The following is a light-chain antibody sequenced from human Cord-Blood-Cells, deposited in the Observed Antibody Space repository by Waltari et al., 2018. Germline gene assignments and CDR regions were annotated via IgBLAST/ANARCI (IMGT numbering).Light chain of an antibody. CDR2: EGS. CDR1: SSDVGSYNL. Sequence: QSALTQPASVSGSPGQSITISCPGTSSDVGSYNLVSWYQPHPGKAPKLMIYEGSKRPSGVSNRFSGSKSGNTASLTISGLQAEDEADYYCCSYAGSSTHVVFGGGTKLTVL. CDR3: CSYAGSSTHVV. J-gene: IGLJ2*01. V-gene: IGLV2-23*01.